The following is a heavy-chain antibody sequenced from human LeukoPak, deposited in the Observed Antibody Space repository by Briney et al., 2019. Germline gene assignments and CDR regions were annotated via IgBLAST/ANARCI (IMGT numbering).Heavy chain of an antibody. CDR1: GYTFTGYY. V-gene: IGHV1-2*06. CDR2: INPNSGGT. CDR3: ASYSYGSGNTFDY. J-gene: IGHJ4*02. Sequence: GASVKVSCKASGYTFTGYYTHWVRQAPGQGLEWMGRINPNSGGTDYAQKFQGRVTMTRDTSISTAYMELSRLRSDDTAFYYCASYSYGSGNTFDYWGQGTLVTVSS. D-gene: IGHD3-10*01.